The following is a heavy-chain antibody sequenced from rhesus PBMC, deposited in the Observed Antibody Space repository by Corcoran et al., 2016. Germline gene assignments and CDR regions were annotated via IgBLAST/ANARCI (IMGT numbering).Heavy chain of an antibody. CDR2: IYGSGEGT. V-gene: IGHV4-106*01. D-gene: IGHD3-9*01. J-gene: IGHJ4*01. CDR1: GGSISAAYF. CDR3: ARGSGDEDDYGYYYTGEEFVLDY. Sequence: QVQLQESGPGLVKPSETLSLTCAVPGGSISAAYFWGWLRQPPGKGLEWIGYIYGSGEGTNYNPYLKNRVTISLDTSKNQFSLKLTSVTAADTAVYYCARGSGDEDDYGYYYTGEEFVLDYWGQGVLVTVSS.